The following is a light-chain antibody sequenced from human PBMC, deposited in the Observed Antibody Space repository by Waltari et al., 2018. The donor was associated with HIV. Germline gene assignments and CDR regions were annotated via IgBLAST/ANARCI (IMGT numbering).Light chain of an antibody. J-gene: IGKJ1*01. V-gene: IGKV1-17*01. CDR3: LQHNTLPRT. Sequence: DIHMTQSPSSLSASVGDRVTITCRASQDIKKNLGSDQHRPGKAPKHLLPSVSKLHPGIPSRFRGRGSGTQFFVSIDGLQPEDAATYFCLQHNTLPRTFGQGT. CDR1: QDIKKN. CDR2: SVS.